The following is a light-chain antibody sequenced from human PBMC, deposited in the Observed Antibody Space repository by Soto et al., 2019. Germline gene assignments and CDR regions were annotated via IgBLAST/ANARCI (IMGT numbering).Light chain of an antibody. CDR2: DAS. Sequence: EIVLTQSQARLSLSPGERATLSCRASQSVGDYLVWYRQKPGQAPGLLSYDASNRATGIPARFSGSGSGTDSSLTISSLAPEDVAVYYCHQRSSWITFGQGTRLEIK. V-gene: IGKV3-11*01. CDR1: QSVGDY. CDR3: HQRSSWIT. J-gene: IGKJ5*01.